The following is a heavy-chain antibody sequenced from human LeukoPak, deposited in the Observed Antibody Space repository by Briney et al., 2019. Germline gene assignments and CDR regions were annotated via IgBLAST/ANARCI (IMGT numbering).Heavy chain of an antibody. V-gene: IGHV4-39*02. CDR3: ARDGRIVGATSRYYFDY. CDR1: GGSISSSSYY. Sequence: SETLSLTCTVSGGSISSSSYYWGWIRQPPGKGLEWIVSIYYSGSTYYNPSLKSRVTISVDTSKNQFSLKLSSVTAADTAVYYCARDGRIVGATSRYYFDYWGQGTLVTVSS. J-gene: IGHJ4*02. D-gene: IGHD1-26*01. CDR2: IYYSGST.